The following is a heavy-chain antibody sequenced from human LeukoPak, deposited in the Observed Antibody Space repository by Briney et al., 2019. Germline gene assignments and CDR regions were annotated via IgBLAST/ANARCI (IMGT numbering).Heavy chain of an antibody. CDR2: INPSGGGA. CDR1: GYTFTNYF. CDR3: ARGQNKCLGH. D-gene: IGHD2/OR15-2a*01. Sequence: GASVKVSCKASGYTFTNYFMHWVRQAPGQGLEWMEVINPSGGGATYAQRFQGRVTMTRDTSTSTVHMELSSLRSEDTAVYCARGQNKCLGHWGQGTLVTVSS. V-gene: IGHV1-46*01. J-gene: IGHJ4*02.